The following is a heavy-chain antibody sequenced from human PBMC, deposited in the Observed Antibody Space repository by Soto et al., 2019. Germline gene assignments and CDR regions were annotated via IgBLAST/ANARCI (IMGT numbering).Heavy chain of an antibody. CDR3: XXXXXXXXYGMDV. J-gene: IGHJ6*02. Sequence: QVQLVQSGAEVKKPGASVKVSCKASGYTFTGYYMHWVRQAPGQGLEWMGWINPNSGGTNYAQKFQGWVTMTRDTXXXXXXXXXXXXXXXXXXXXXXXXXXXXXXYGMDVWGQGTTVTVSS. CDR2: INPNSGGT. V-gene: IGHV1-2*04. CDR1: GYTFTGYY.